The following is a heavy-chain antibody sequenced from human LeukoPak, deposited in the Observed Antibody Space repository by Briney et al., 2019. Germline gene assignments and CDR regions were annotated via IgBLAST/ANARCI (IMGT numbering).Heavy chain of an antibody. CDR2: ISSGGTYI. J-gene: IGHJ4*02. Sequence: GGSLRLSCAGSGXTFSSYSMNWVRQAPGKGPEWVSSISSGGTYIYYADSVKGRFTISRDNTKNSLYLQMNSLRAEDTAVYYCARDRSGYSGYECQAYWGQGNLVTVSS. V-gene: IGHV3-21*01. CDR1: GXTFSSYS. D-gene: IGHD5-12*01. CDR3: ARDRSGYSGYECQAY.